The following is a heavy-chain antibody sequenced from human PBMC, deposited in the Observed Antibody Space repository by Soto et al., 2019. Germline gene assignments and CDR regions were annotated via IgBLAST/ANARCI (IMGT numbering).Heavy chain of an antibody. CDR2: VYNSGST. V-gene: IGHV4-31*03. Sequence: QVQLQESGPGLVKPSQTLSLICSVSGGSITSGGSISSGTYYWSWIRQHPGKGLEWIGYVYNSGSTYYNPSLKSRLTISVDTSQNQFSLKLSSVTAADTAVYYCARALEVATMGWDDAFDIWGQGTMVTVSS. D-gene: IGHD5-12*01. CDR1: GGSITSGGSISSGTYY. J-gene: IGHJ3*02. CDR3: ARALEVATMGWDDAFDI.